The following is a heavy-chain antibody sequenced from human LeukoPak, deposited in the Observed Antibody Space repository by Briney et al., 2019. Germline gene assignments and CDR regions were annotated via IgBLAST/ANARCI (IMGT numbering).Heavy chain of an antibody. V-gene: IGHV3-48*01. J-gene: IGHJ4*02. CDR1: GFTFSSYS. CDR2: ISSGTITM. Sequence: QTGGSLRLSCAVSGFTFSSYSMNWVRQAPGKGLEWISYISSGTITMYYADSVKGRFTISRDNAKNSLYLQMNGLKADDTAVYYCARDGELDYWGQGTLVTVSS. CDR3: ARDGELDY.